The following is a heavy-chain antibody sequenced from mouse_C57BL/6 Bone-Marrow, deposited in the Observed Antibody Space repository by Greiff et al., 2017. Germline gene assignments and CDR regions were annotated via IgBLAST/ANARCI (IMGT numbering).Heavy chain of an antibody. CDR3: AREGITTVPDAMDY. Sequence: EVKLMESGGGLVKPGGSLKLSCAASGFTFSSYAMSWVRQTPETRLEWVATISDGGSYTYYPDNVKGRFTISRENAKNNLYLQMSHLKSEDTAMDYCAREGITTVPDAMDYWGQGTTVTVSS. V-gene: IGHV5-4*01. CDR2: ISDGGSYT. CDR1: GFTFSSYA. J-gene: IGHJ4*01. D-gene: IGHD1-1*01.